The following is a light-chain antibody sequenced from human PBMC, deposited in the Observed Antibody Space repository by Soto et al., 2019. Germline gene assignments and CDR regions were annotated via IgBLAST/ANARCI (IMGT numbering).Light chain of an antibody. Sequence: QSALTQPASVSGSPGQSITISCTGTSSDVGGYNYVSWYQQHPGKAPKLMIYEVSNRPSGVSNRFSGSKSGNTASLTISGLRAEDEADYYCSSYTSSSTYVFGTWTKLTVL. CDR2: EVS. J-gene: IGLJ1*01. CDR3: SSYTSSSTYV. V-gene: IGLV2-14*01. CDR1: SSDVGGYNY.